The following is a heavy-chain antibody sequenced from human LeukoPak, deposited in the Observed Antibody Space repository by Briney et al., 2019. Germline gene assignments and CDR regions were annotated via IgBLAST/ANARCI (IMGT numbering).Heavy chain of an antibody. CDR2: INPNSGGT. CDR1: GYTFTGYY. D-gene: IGHD6-13*01. Sequence: VASVKVTCKASGYTFTGYYMHWVRQAPGQGLEWMGWINPNSGGTNYAQKFQGRVTMTRDTSISTAYLQWSSLKASDTAMYYCATAAAGYYFDYWGQGTLVTVSS. CDR3: ATAAAGYYFDY. J-gene: IGHJ4*02. V-gene: IGHV1-2*02.